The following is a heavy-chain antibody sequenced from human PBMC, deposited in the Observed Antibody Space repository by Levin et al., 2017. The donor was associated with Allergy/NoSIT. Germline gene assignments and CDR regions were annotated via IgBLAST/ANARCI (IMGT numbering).Heavy chain of an antibody. CDR3: ARGRLYWYFDL. J-gene: IGHJ2*01. V-gene: IGHV4-61*03. Sequence: GPEWIGYLYYSGSTNYNPSLKSRVTMSIDKSKNHFSLRLRSVTAADTAVYYCARGRLYWYFDLWGRGTLVTVSS. CDR2: LYYSGST.